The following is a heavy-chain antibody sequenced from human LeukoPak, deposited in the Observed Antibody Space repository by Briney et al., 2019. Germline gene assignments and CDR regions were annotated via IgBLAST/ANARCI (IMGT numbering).Heavy chain of an antibody. CDR3: AKDVYCSSTSCYEKWFDP. CDR2: IRYDGSNK. J-gene: IGHJ5*02. D-gene: IGHD2-2*01. CDR1: GFTFSSYG. Sequence: GGSLRLSCAASGFTFSSYGMHWVRQAPGKGLVWVAFIRYDGSNKYYADSVKGRFTISRDNSKNTLYLQMNGLRAEDTAVYYCAKDVYCSSTSCYEKWFDPWGQGTLVTVSS. V-gene: IGHV3-30*02.